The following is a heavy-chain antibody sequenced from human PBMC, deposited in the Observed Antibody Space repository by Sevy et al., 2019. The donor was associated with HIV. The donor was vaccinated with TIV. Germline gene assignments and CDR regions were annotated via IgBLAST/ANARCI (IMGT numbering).Heavy chain of an antibody. CDR1: GYIFSDYH. D-gene: IGHD3-3*01. Sequence: ASVKVSCKASGYIFSDYHIHWARQAPGQRLESMGWINGKNGDTEYAEKFQDRVTMSRDTSFSTAYMELTRLQSDDTAVYYCAKVGGGWSAFFDQWGQGALVTVSS. CDR2: INGKNGDT. V-gene: IGHV1-2*02. CDR3: AKVGGGWSAFFDQ. J-gene: IGHJ4*02.